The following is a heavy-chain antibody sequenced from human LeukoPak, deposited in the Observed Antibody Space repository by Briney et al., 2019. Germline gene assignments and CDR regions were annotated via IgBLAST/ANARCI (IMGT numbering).Heavy chain of an antibody. CDR2: IYYSGST. V-gene: IGHV4-59*01. Sequence: SETLSLTCTVSGGSISSYYWSWIRQPPGKGLEWIGYIYYSGSTNYNPSLKSRVTISVDTSKNQFSLKLSSVTAADTAVYYRARDKADYDILTGFYYYYGMDVWGQGTTVTVSS. J-gene: IGHJ6*02. CDR3: ARDKADYDILTGFYYYYGMDV. CDR1: GGSISSYY. D-gene: IGHD3-9*01.